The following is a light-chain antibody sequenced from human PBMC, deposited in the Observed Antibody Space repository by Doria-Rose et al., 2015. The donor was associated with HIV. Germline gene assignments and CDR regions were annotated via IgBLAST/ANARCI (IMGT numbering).Light chain of an antibody. CDR2: DGS. V-gene: IGKV3-20*01. Sequence: TQSPGTLSLSPGERATLSCRASQSFSSTYLAWYQQKPGQAPSLLIYDGSTRATGIPDRFSASGSGTDFTLTINRLEPEVFALYYCHKYGTSWRFGQGTKVEI. CDR1: QSFSSTY. CDR3: HKYGTSWR. J-gene: IGKJ1*01.